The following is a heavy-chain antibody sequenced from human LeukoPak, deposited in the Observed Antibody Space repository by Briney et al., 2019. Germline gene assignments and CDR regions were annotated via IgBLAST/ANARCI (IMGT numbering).Heavy chain of an antibody. V-gene: IGHV3-30-3*02. CDR1: QFIFNNYA. D-gene: IGHD6-13*01. CDR2: ISYDGVDK. J-gene: IGHJ4*02. CDR3: AKLSSSWYYFDS. Sequence: PGRSLRLSCAASQFIFNNYAMSWVRQAPGKGLEWVPSISYDGVDKYYADSLKGRFTMSRDNSKNTLCLQMDSLRVEDTAVYYCAKLSSSWYYFDSWGQGTLVAVSS.